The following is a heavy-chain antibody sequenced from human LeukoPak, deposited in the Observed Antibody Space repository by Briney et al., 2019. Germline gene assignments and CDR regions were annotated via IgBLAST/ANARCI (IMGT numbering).Heavy chain of an antibody. J-gene: IGHJ4*02. CDR3: ARDPLRYLRVGHYDY. CDR1: GFDFSSFG. CDR2: IRYDGSDK. V-gene: IGHV3-30*02. D-gene: IGHD3-9*01. Sequence: GGSLRLSCAASGFDFSSFGFHWVRQAPGKGLEWVTFIRYDGSDKYYADSVMGRFTISRDNARNSVYLQMNSLRVEDTAVYYCARDPLRYLRVGHYDYWGQGTLVAVSS.